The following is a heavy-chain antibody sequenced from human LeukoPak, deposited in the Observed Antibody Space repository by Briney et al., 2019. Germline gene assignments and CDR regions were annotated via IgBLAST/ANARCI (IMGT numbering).Heavy chain of an antibody. CDR3: AGERTGGGQGLVRGGY. Sequence: GGSLRLSCAASGFTFSSYSMNWVRQAPGKGLEWVSSISSSSSYIYYADSVKGRFTISRDNAKNSLYLQMNSLRAEDTAVYYRAGERTGGGQGLVRGGYWGQGTLVTVSS. CDR2: ISSSSSYI. J-gene: IGHJ4*02. CDR1: GFTFSSYS. D-gene: IGHD6-19*01. V-gene: IGHV3-21*01.